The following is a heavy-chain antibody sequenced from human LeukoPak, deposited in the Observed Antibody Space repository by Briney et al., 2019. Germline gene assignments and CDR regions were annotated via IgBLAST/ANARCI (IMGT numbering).Heavy chain of an antibody. D-gene: IGHD5-12*01. CDR2: IYKSGSI. CDR3: ARLTGGGYTGNFDF. J-gene: IGHJ4*02. V-gene: IGHV4-59*08. CDR1: GDSISNYY. Sequence: PSETLSLTCTVSGDSISNYYWSWIRQPPGKGLEWIGYIYKSGSINYNPSLKSRVTISVDTSKNQFSLKVSSVTAADTAVYYCARLTGGGYTGNFDFWGQGILVTVSS.